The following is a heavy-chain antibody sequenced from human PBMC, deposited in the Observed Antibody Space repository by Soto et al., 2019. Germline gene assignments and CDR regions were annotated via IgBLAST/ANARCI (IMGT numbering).Heavy chain of an antibody. D-gene: IGHD4-17*01. J-gene: IGHJ4*02. CDR3: ARDLASTTIPNY. V-gene: IGHV3-33*01. CDR2: IWNDGTNK. Sequence: PGGSLRLSCAASGFTFSSYAMHWVRQAPGKGLEWVAVIWNDGTNKYYADSVKGRFTISRDNSKTTLYLQMNSLRAEDTAVYYCARDLASTTIPNYWGQGTLVTVSS. CDR1: GFTFSSYA.